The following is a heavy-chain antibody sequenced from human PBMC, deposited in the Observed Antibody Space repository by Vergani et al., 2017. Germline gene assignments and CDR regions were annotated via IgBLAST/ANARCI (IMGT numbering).Heavy chain of an antibody. CDR2: IYTSGST. CDR1: GGSISSGSYY. Sequence: QVQLPESGPGLVKPSQTLSLTCTVSGGSISSGSYYWSWIRQPAGKGLEWIGRIYTSGSTNYNPSLKSRVTISVDTSKNQFSLKLSSVTAADTAVYYCAREQWLPRIIDYWGQGTLVTVSS. D-gene: IGHD6-19*01. J-gene: IGHJ4*02. V-gene: IGHV4-61*02. CDR3: AREQWLPRIIDY.